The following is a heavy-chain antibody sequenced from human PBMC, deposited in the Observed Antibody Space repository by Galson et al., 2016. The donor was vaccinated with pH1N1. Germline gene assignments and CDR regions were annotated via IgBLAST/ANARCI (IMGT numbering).Heavy chain of an antibody. V-gene: IGHV3-30*04. CDR2: ISYEGSDK. CDR3: AREGKRWLQFEALDL. CDR1: GFAFNNYA. D-gene: IGHD5-24*01. J-gene: IGHJ3*01. Sequence: SLRLSCAASGFAFNNYAVHWVRQAPGKGLEWVAIISYEGSDKYYADSVKGRFTISRDNSKNTLYLQMNSLRAGDTAIYYCAREGKRWLQFEALDLWGQGTMVTASS.